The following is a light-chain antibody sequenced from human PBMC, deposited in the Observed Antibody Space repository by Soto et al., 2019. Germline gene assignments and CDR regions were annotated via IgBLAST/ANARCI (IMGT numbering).Light chain of an antibody. Sequence: IQLTQSPSSLSASVGDRVTLTCRASLGISSYLAWYQQKPGKAPKVLIYDASTLQSGVPSRFSGGGSGTDFTLTISSLQPEDFATYYCQQLNSYPLTLGGGPKVDIK. CDR3: QQLNSYPLT. CDR1: LGISSY. CDR2: DAS. J-gene: IGKJ4*01. V-gene: IGKV1-9*01.